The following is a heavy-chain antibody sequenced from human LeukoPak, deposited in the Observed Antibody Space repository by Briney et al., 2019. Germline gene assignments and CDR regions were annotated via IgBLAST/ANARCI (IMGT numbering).Heavy chain of an antibody. J-gene: IGHJ4*02. V-gene: IGHV3-23*01. CDR2: ISGSGTTT. CDR3: ARGAYYYED. D-gene: IGHD3-22*01. CDR1: GFTFSSYA. Sequence: GGSLRLSCAASGFTFSSYAMTWVRQTPGEGLDWVSAISGSGTTTYTADSVKGRFTIFRDSSRNTLFLQMNSLRAEDTAVYYCARGAYYYEDWGQGTLVTVSS.